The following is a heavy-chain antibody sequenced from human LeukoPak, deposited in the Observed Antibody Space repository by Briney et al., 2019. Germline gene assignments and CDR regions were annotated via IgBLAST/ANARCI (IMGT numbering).Heavy chain of an antibody. D-gene: IGHD6-13*01. CDR3: ARDSGPGYSSSWYDY. Sequence: GGSLRLSCAASGFTFSSYEMNWIRQAPGKGLEWVSFISSSATTIYYADSVKGRFTISRDNAKNSLYLQMNSLRAEDTAVYYCARDSGPGYSSSWYDYWGQGTLVTVPS. J-gene: IGHJ4*02. CDR2: ISSSATTI. V-gene: IGHV3-48*03. CDR1: GFTFSSYE.